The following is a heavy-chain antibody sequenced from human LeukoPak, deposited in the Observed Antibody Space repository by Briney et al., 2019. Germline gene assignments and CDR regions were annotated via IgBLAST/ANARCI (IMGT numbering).Heavy chain of an antibody. D-gene: IGHD4-17*01. CDR1: GYTFTGYY. J-gene: IGHJ4*02. Sequence: ASVKVSCKASGYTFTGYYMHWVRQAPGQGLEWMGRINPNSGGTNYAQKFQGRVTMTRDTSISTAYMELSRLRSDDTAVYYCARRYDYGDFLLGNWGQGTLVTDSS. CDR2: INPNSGGT. V-gene: IGHV1-2*06. CDR3: ARRYDYGDFLLGN.